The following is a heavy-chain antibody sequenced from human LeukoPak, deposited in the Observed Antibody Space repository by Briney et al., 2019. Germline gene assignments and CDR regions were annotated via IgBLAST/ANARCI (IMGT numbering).Heavy chain of an antibody. CDR2: INPNSGGT. CDR3: ARGPYYDFWSGYDGDYYFDY. V-gene: IGHV1-2*02. Sequence: ASVKVSCKASGYTFTGYYMHWVRQAPGQGLEWMGWINPNSGGTNYAQKFQGRVTMTRDTSISTAYMELSRLRSDDTAVYYCARGPYYDFWSGYDGDYYFDYWGQGTLVTVSS. CDR1: GYTFTGYY. J-gene: IGHJ4*02. D-gene: IGHD3-3*01.